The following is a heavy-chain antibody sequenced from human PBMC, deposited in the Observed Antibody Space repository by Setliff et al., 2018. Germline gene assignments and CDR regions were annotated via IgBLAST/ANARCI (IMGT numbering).Heavy chain of an antibody. V-gene: IGHV4-59*01. CDR1: GVSISSYY. D-gene: IGHD2-21*01. CDR2: IQKSGSA. J-gene: IGHJ2*01. Sequence: PSETLSLTCNVSGVSISSYYWSWIRQPPGKGLECIGYIQKSGSANYNPSLMSRVTISVDTSRNQFSLKLRSVTAADTAVYYCARAQVVFAISAPVWYFEVWGRGTQVTVSS. CDR3: ARAQVVFAISAPVWYFEV.